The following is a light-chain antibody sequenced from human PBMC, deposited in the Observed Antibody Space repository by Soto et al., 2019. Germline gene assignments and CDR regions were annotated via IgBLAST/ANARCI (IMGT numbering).Light chain of an antibody. J-gene: IGKJ1*01. CDR3: QQYNSYSLWT. Sequence: DIQMTQSPSTLSASIGDRVNITSRASQSISSWLAWYQQKPGKAPKLLIYYASTLESGVPSRFSGSGSGTDFTLTISSLQPDDFATYYCQQYNSYSLWTFGQGTKVDIK. V-gene: IGKV1-5*01. CDR2: YAS. CDR1: QSISSW.